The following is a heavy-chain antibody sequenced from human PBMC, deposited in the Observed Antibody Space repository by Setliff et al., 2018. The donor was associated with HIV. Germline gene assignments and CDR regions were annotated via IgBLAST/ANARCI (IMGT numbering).Heavy chain of an antibody. CDR2: VYYSGTT. Sequence: PSETLSLTCTASGGSISSSNFYWGWIRQPPGKGLEWIGTVYYSGTTYYNPSLKSRVTISVDTSKSQFSLKLTSVTAADTSVYFCARSFVVLPAARNWFDPWGQGTLVTVSS. D-gene: IGHD2-2*01. J-gene: IGHJ5*02. CDR3: ARSFVVLPAARNWFDP. V-gene: IGHV4-39*01. CDR1: GGSISSSNFY.